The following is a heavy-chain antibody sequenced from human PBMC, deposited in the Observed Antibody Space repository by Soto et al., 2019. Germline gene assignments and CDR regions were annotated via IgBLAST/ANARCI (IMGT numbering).Heavy chain of an antibody. CDR1: GYSFTSYW. CDR2: IDPSDSYT. J-gene: IGHJ6*02. V-gene: IGHV5-10-1*01. Sequence: GESLKISCKGSGYSFTSYWISWVRQMPGKGLEWMGRIDPSDSYTNYSPSFQGHVTISADKSISTAYLQWSSLKASDTAMYYCASRTMVRGVIIPGGMDVWGQGTTLTVSS. D-gene: IGHD3-10*01. CDR3: ASRTMVRGVIIPGGMDV.